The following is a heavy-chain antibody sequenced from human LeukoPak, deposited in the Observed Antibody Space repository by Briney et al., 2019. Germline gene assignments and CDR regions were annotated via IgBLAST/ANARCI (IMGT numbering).Heavy chain of an antibody. D-gene: IGHD2-2*01. V-gene: IGHV4-34*01. J-gene: IGHJ4*02. CDR3: ARREGYCSSTSCHHFDY. Sequence: SETPSLTCAVYGGSSSGYYWSWIRQPPGKGLEWIGEINHSGSTNYNPSLKSRVTISVDTSKNQFSLKLSSVTAADTAVYYCARREGYCSSTSCHHFDYWGQGTLVTVSS. CDR1: GGSSSGYY. CDR2: INHSGST.